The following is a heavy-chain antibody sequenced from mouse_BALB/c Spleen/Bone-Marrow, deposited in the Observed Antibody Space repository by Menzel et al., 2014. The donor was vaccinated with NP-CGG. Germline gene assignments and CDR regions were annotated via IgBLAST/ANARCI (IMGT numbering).Heavy chain of an antibody. D-gene: IGHD4-1*01. CDR3: ARAARTGAWFTY. CDR1: GYTFTSYT. V-gene: IGHV1-4*02. J-gene: IGHJ3*01. CDR2: INPSSGYT. Sequence: VQLQQSGAELARPGASVKMSCKASGYTFTSYTIQWVKQRPGQGLEWIGYINPSSGYTDYNQKFKDKTTLTADKSSNTADMQLTSLTSEDSAVYSRARAARTGAWFTYCAQGTLVTGCA.